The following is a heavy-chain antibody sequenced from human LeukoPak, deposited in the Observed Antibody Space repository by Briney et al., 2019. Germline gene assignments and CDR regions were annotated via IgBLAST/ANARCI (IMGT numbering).Heavy chain of an antibody. CDR2: IYYSGSA. CDR3: ARHGVPAAISNWFDP. J-gene: IGHJ5*02. Sequence: PSETLSLTCTVSGGSISSSSYYWGWIRQPPGKGLEWIGSIYYSGSAYYNPSLTSRVTISVDTSKNQFSLKLSSVTAADTAVYYCARHGVPAAISNWFDPWGQGTLVTVSS. V-gene: IGHV4-39*01. D-gene: IGHD2-2*01. CDR1: GGSISSSSYY.